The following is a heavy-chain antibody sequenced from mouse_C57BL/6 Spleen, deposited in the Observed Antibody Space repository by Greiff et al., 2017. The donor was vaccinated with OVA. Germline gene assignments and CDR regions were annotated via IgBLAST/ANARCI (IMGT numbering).Heavy chain of an antibody. Sequence: VQLQQPGAELVRPGSSVKLSCKASGYTFTSYWMHWVKQRPIQGLEWIGNIDPSDSETHYNQKFKDKATLTVDKSSSTAYMQLSSLTSEDSAVYYCARSGITTVLHWYFDVWGTGTTVTVSS. CDR1: GYTFTSYW. V-gene: IGHV1-52*01. J-gene: IGHJ1*03. CDR2: IDPSDSET. CDR3: ARSGITTVLHWYFDV. D-gene: IGHD1-1*01.